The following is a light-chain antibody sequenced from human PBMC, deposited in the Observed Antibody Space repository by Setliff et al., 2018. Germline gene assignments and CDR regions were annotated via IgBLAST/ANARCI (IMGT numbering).Light chain of an antibody. Sequence: QSVLTQPPSASATPGQRVTISCAGSSSNIGSNSVNWYQHLPGAAPRLLIYANTQRPSGVPDRFSGSQSGTSASLAISGLQFDDEADYYCAAWDNSLNAVVIGGGTQLTVL. J-gene: IGLJ2*01. V-gene: IGLV1-44*01. CDR2: ANT. CDR1: SSNIGSNS. CDR3: AAWDNSLNAVV.